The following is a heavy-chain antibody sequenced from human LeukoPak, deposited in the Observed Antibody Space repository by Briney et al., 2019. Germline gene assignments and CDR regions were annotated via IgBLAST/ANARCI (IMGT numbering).Heavy chain of an antibody. Sequence: SETLSLTCTVSGGSISSHYWSWIRQPPGKGLGWIGYIYYSGSTNYNPSLKSRVTISVDTSKNQFSLKLSSVTAADTAVYYCARDLKSFGYCSSTSCAHLGGWFDPWGQGTLVTVSS. CDR1: GGSISSHY. V-gene: IGHV4-59*11. CDR2: IYYSGST. J-gene: IGHJ5*02. D-gene: IGHD2-2*01. CDR3: ARDLKSFGYCSSTSCAHLGGWFDP.